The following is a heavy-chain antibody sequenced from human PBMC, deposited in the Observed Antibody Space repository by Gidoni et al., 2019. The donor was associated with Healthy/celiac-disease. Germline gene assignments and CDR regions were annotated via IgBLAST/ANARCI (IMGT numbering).Heavy chain of an antibody. J-gene: IGHJ4*02. Sequence: QVQLQQWGAGLLKPSETLSLTCAVYGGFFSGYYWRWIRQPPGTGLEWIGEINHSRSTNYNPSLKSRVTISVDTSKNQFSLKLSSVTAADTAVYYCARGAGRSRPRSWDRIAAAGTFDYWGQGTLVTVSS. CDR1: GGFFSGYY. CDR2: INHSRST. CDR3: ARGAGRSRPRSWDRIAAAGTFDY. D-gene: IGHD6-13*01. V-gene: IGHV4-34*01.